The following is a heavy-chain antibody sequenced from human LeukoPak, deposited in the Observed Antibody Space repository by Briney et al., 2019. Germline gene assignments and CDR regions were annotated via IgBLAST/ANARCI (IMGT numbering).Heavy chain of an antibody. Sequence: ASVKVSCKASGYNFNIYAIQWVRQAPGQGREWMGWINTGNGNIKFSQEFHDRVTFTRDTAANTAYMELSSLRSEDMAVYYCAREGPYSFDYWGQGTLVAVSS. CDR3: AREGPYSFDY. D-gene: IGHD1-1*01. CDR1: GYNFNIYA. CDR2: INTGNGNI. J-gene: IGHJ4*02. V-gene: IGHV1-3*03.